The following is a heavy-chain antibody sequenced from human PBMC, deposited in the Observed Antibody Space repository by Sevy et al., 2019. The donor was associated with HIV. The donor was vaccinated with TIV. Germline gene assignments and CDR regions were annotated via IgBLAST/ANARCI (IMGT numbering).Heavy chain of an antibody. CDR3: TRELGPSDY. CDR1: GYSFTSYN. CDR2: INTNTGNP. Sequence: ASVKVSCKASGYSFTSYNMNWVRQAPGQGLEWMGWINTNTGNPTYVQGFTGRFVFSLDTSVSTAYLQISSLKTEDTAVYYCTRELGPSDYWGQGTLVTVSS. J-gene: IGHJ4*02. V-gene: IGHV7-4-1*02. D-gene: IGHD7-27*01.